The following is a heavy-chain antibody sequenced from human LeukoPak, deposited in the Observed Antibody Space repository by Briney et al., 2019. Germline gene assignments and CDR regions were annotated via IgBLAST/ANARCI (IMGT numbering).Heavy chain of an antibody. Sequence: SVTLSLTCAVSGGSVSSSTYSWGWVRQPPGKGLEWIGSIYYSGSTYYNPSLKSRVTISVDTSKNQFSLKLSSVTAADTAVYYCARGLYYDYVWGSYRSNWFDPWGQGTLVTVSS. CDR2: IYYSGST. D-gene: IGHD3-16*02. J-gene: IGHJ5*02. V-gene: IGHV4-39*07. CDR3: ARGLYYDYVWGSYRSNWFDP. CDR1: GGSVSSSTYS.